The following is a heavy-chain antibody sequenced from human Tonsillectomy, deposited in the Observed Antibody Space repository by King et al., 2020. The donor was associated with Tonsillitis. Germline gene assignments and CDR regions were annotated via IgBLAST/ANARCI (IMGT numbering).Heavy chain of an antibody. CDR3: RGAGTFCDGLPLGW. V-gene: IGHV3-15*07. J-gene: IGHJ4*02. CDR1: GFTFNEAW. D-gene: IGHD3-10*01. Sequence: VQLVESGGGLVKPGGSLRLSCVGSGFTFNEAWMNWVRQAPGKGLEWVGRIKSKADGGTIDYAAPVKGRFTVSRDDSENTLYLQMGSLKTEDTGVYYWRGAGTFCDGLPLGWGGRGTRVTVAS. CDR2: IKSKADGGTI.